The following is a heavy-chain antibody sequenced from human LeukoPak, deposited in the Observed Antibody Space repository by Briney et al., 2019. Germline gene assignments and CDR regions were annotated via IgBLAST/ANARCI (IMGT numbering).Heavy chain of an antibody. V-gene: IGHV3-48*01. Sequence: GGSLRLSCAASGFTFSSYNMNWVRQAPGKGLEWVSYIISSSSTIYYAHSLKGRFTISRDNDKNSLYRQMNGLRAEDTAVYYCARDRGGAYDFWSGYYTGYFDYWGQGSLVTVSS. J-gene: IGHJ4*02. CDR1: GFTFSSYN. CDR3: ARDRGGAYDFWSGYYTGYFDY. D-gene: IGHD3-3*01. CDR2: IISSSSTI.